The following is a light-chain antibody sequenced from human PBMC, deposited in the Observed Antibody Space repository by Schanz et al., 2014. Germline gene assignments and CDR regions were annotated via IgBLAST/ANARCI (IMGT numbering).Light chain of an antibody. Sequence: QSVPTQPASVSGSPGQSITISCTGTSSDVGGYNSVSWYQQHPGKAPKLMIYDVSDRPSGVSNRFSGSKSGNTASLTISGLQAEDEADYYCSSFTSTNTWVFGGGTKLTVL. J-gene: IGLJ3*02. CDR2: DVS. CDR1: SSDVGGYNS. CDR3: SSFTSTNTWV. V-gene: IGLV2-14*03.